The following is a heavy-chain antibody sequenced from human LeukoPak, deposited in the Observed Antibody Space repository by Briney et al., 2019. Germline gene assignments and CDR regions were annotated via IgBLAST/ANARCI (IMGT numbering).Heavy chain of an antibody. CDR1: GGSISSYY. J-gene: IGHJ3*02. CDR2: IYTSGST. CDR3: ARDYDSSDYYLSDAFDI. D-gene: IGHD3-22*01. Sequence: PSETLSLTCTVSGGSISSYYWSWIRQPAGKGLEWIGSIYTSGSTNYNPSLKSRVTMSVDTSKNQFSLKLSSVTAADTAVYYCARDYDSSDYYLSDAFDIWGQGTMVTVSS. V-gene: IGHV4-4*07.